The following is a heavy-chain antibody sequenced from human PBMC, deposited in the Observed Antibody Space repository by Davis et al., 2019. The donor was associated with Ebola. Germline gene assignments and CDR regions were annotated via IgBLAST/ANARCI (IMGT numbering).Heavy chain of an antibody. CDR3: ARQGWSGYSLRHWLDP. J-gene: IGHJ5*02. CDR2: IYYSGST. CDR1: GASISTSSFY. D-gene: IGHD3-3*01. Sequence: MPGGSLRLSCTVSGASISTSSFYWGWVRQPPGKGLEWIGTIYYSGSTYYNPSLKSRVTISVDTSKNQFSLKLRSVTAADTAVYYCARQGWSGYSLRHWLDPWGRGTLVTVSS. V-gene: IGHV4-39*01.